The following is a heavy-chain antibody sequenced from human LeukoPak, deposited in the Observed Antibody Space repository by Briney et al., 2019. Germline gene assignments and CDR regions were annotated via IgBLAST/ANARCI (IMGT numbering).Heavy chain of an antibody. V-gene: IGHV3-48*02. J-gene: IGHJ6*02. CDR1: GFTFSSYS. CDR3: ARAEEDYYYYGMDV. CDR2: ISSSSTI. Sequence: GGSLRLSCAASGFTFSSYSLNWVRQAPGKGLEWVSYISSSSTIYYADSERGRFTISRDNAKNSLYLQMNSLRDEDTAVYYCARAEEDYYYYGMDVWGQGTTVTVSS.